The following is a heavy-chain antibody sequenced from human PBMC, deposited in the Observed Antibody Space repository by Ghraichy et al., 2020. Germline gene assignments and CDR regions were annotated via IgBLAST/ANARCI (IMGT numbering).Heavy chain of an antibody. V-gene: IGHV6-1*01. CDR2: TYYRSKWVN. D-gene: IGHD7-27*01. J-gene: IGHJ3*01. CDR1: GDSVSSNSAT. Sequence: SQTLSLTCAISGDSVSSNSATWNWIRQSPSRGLEWLGRTYYRSKWVNDYAVSVKSRITINPDTSMNQFSLQLSSVTPEDTAVYYCARRLSGGGNTFGVWGQGTMVTVSS. CDR3: ARRLSGGGNTFGV.